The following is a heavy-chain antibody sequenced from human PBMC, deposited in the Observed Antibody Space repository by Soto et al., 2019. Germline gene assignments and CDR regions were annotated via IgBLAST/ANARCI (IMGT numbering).Heavy chain of an antibody. CDR2: ISYDGSNK. V-gene: IGHV3-30*18. CDR3: AKDNAAAAVELDY. Sequence: GGSLRLSCAASGFTFSSYGMHWVRQAPGKGLEWVAVISYDGSNKYYADSVKGRFTISRDNSKNTLYLQMNSLRAEDTAVYYCAKDNAAAAVELDYWGQGTLVTVSS. J-gene: IGHJ4*02. CDR1: GFTFSSYG. D-gene: IGHD6-13*01.